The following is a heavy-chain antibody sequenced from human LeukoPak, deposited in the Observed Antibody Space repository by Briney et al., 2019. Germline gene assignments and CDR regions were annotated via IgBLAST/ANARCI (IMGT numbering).Heavy chain of an antibody. CDR3: AKGSTYYYDSSGYSDYFDY. J-gene: IGHJ4*02. CDR2: ISYDGSNK. CDR1: GFTFSSYG. Sequence: GRSLRLSCGASGFTFSSYGMHWVRQAPGKGLEWVAVISYDGSNKYYADSVKGRFTISRDNSKNTLYLQMNSLRAEDTAVYYCAKGSTYYYDSSGYSDYFDYWGQGTLVTVSS. D-gene: IGHD3-22*01. V-gene: IGHV3-30*18.